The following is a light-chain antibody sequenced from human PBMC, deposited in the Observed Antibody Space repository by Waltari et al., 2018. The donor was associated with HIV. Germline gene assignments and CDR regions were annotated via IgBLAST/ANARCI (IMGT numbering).Light chain of an antibody. V-gene: IGLV2-11*01. CDR2: DVS. Sequence: QSALTQPRSVSGSPGQSVTISCTRTSSDVGGYDYVPCYQQHPRKAPNVIMTDVSRRPSGGPDRFSASKSGNTASLTISALQAAEEDDYYCCSSASNYILIFGGGTKLTVL. J-gene: IGLJ2*01. CDR3: CSSASNYILI. CDR1: SSDVGGYDY.